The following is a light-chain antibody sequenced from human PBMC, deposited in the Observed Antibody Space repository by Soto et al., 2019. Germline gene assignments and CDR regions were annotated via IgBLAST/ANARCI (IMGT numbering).Light chain of an antibody. J-gene: IGLJ1*01. CDR3: SSYAGSNSLI. CDR1: SSDVGGYNH. Sequence: HSVLTQHPSASGALGQSVTISCTGTSSDVGGYNHVSWYQQHPGKAPTLLIYDVIHRPSGVPDRFSGSKSGNTASLTVSGLHADDEVDYYCSSYAGSNSLIFGTGTKLTVL. V-gene: IGLV2-8*01. CDR2: DVI.